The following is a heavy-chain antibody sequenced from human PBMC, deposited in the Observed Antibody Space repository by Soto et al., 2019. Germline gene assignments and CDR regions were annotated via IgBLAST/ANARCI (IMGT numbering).Heavy chain of an antibody. D-gene: IGHD6-13*01. CDR1: DDSISLYY. CDR3: ARGSRNWPEDYYFDL. Sequence: KTSETLSLTCSVSDDSISLYYWSWIRQPPGKRLEWIGFVDYSGTTKYSPSLKSRVTISLDTSKNQFSLNLSSVTAADTAVYFCARGSRNWPEDYYFDLWGQGTLVTVSS. CDR2: VDYSGTT. V-gene: IGHV4-59*01. J-gene: IGHJ4*02.